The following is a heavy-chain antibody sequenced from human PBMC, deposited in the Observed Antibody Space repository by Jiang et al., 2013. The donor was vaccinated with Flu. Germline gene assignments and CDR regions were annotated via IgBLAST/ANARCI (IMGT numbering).Heavy chain of an antibody. V-gene: IGHV4-34*01. CDR3: ARGSKIKYSSGLSCWFDP. J-gene: IGHJ5*02. D-gene: IGHD6-19*01. Sequence: LLKPSETLSLTCAVYGGSFSGYYWSWIRQPPGKGLEWIGEINHSGSTNYNPSLKSRVTISVDTSKNQFSLKLSSVTAADTAVYYCARGSKIKYSSGLSCWFDPWGQGTLVTVSS. CDR2: INHSGST. CDR1: GGSFSGYY.